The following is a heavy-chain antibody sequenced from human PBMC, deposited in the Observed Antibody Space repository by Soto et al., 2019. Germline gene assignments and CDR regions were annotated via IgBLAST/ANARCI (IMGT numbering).Heavy chain of an antibody. CDR2: ISESGRSII. V-gene: IGHV3-48*01. J-gene: IGHJ4*02. D-gene: IGHD3-10*01. CDR3: TREWFGEVN. Sequence: GGSLRLSCAASGFTFSTYSMNWVRQAPGKGLEWLSYISESGRSIIYYADAVKGRSTVSRDNVKNSLYLQMDSLRVEDTAVYYCTREWFGEVNWGQGTLVTVSS. CDR1: GFTFSTYS.